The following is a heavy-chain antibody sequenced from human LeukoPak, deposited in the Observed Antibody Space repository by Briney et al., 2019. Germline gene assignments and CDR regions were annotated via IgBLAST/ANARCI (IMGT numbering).Heavy chain of an antibody. D-gene: IGHD2-15*01. CDR3: CSYGLDAFGI. J-gene: IGHJ3*02. V-gene: IGHV4-34*01. CDR1: GGSFSGYY. Sequence: SETLSLTCAVYGGSFSGYYWSWIRQPPGKGLEWIGEINHSGSTNYNPSLKSRVTMSVDTSKNQFSLKLSSVTAADTAVYYCCSYGLDAFGIWGQGTMVTVSS. CDR2: INHSGST.